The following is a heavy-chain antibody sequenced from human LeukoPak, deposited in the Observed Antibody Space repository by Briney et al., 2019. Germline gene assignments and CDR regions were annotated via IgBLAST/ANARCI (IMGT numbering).Heavy chain of an antibody. CDR3: ANLDGSGTPDY. CDR2: ISGSGHSA. V-gene: IGHV3-23*01. J-gene: IGHJ4*02. CDR1: GFTFSSYW. Sequence: GGSLRLSCAASGFTFSSYWMHWVRQAPGKGLEWVSGISGSGHSAYYADSVRGRFTVSRDNSKNTLYLQMNSVRSEDTAVYYCANLDGSGTPDYWGQGTLVTVSS.